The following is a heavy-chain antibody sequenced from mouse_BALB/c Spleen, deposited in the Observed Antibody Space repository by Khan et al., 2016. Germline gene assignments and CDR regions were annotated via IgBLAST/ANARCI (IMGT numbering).Heavy chain of an antibody. CDR1: GYSFTGYY. J-gene: IGHJ4*01. D-gene: IGHD1-1*01. CDR2: INPNNGGT. Sequence: VQLKQSGPDLVKPGASVKISCKASGYSFTGYYIYWVKQSHGKSLEWIGRINPNNGGTSYSQNYKGKAILTVDKPSTTAYMEIRSLTAEDSAVYYSLRDAMDYWGQGTSVTVSS. CDR3: LRDAMDY. V-gene: IGHV1-26*01.